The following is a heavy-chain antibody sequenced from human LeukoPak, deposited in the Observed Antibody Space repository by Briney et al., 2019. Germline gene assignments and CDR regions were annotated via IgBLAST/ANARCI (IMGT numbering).Heavy chain of an antibody. J-gene: IGHJ4*02. D-gene: IGHD3-22*01. Sequence: PGGSLRLSCAASGFTFSSYSMNWVRQAPGKGLEWVSYISSSSSTIYYADSVKGRFTISRDNAKNSLYLQMNSLRDEDTAVYYCARENYELDWDPIPSDYWGQGTLVTVSS. CDR1: GFTFSSYS. CDR3: ARENYELDWDPIPSDY. CDR2: ISSSSSTI. V-gene: IGHV3-48*02.